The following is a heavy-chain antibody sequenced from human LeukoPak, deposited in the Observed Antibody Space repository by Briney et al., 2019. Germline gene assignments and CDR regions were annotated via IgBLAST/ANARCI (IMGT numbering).Heavy chain of an antibody. J-gene: IGHJ3*02. V-gene: IGHV1-69*13. CDR1: GGTFSSYG. CDR3: ARDGWLQLHAFDI. D-gene: IGHD5-24*01. Sequence: SVKISCKASGGTFSSYGISWVRQAPGQGLEWMGGIIPIFGRAKYAQKFQGRVTITADESTSTAYMEVNSLRSEDTAVYYCARDGWLQLHAFDIWGQGTMVTVSS. CDR2: IIPIFGRA.